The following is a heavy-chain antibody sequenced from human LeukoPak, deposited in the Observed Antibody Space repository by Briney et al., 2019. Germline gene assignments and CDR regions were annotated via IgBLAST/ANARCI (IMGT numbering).Heavy chain of an antibody. CDR2: IYYGGST. CDR1: GGSISSSSCH. V-gene: IGHV4-39*02. J-gene: IGHJ6*02. Sequence: PSETLSLTCTVSGGSISSSSCHWGWICQSPGKGLEWIGNIYYGGSTYYNPSLQSRVTISVDTSKNQFSLKLGSVTAADTAVYYCARDRIVGVERPVDVWGQGTTVTVSS. CDR3: ARDRIVGVERPVDV. D-gene: IGHD1-26*01.